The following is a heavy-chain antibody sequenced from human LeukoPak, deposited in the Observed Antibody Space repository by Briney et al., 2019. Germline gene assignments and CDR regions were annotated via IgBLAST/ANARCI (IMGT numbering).Heavy chain of an antibody. J-gene: IGHJ5*02. V-gene: IGHV4-61*02. CDR3: ARMGFPYYDILTGQDWFDP. Sequence: PSQTLSLTCTVSGGSFSSGSYYWRWIRQPAGKGLEWIGRIYTSGSTNYNPSLKSRVTISVDTSKNQFSLKLSSVTAADTAVYYCARMGFPYYDILTGQDWFDPWGQGTLVTVSS. CDR2: IYTSGST. D-gene: IGHD3-9*01. CDR1: GGSFSSGSYY.